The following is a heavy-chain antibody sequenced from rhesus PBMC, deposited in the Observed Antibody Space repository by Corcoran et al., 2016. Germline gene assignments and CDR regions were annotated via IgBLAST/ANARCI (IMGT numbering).Heavy chain of an antibody. CDR2: VNSGGGST. V-gene: IGHV3S25*01. D-gene: IGHD6-13*01. CDR1: GFTFSRYV. CDR3: ANSFGYARFDY. Sequence: EVQLVESGGGLAKPGGSLRLSCAASGFTFSRYVLHWVLQAPGKGLEGAAAVNSGGGSTKYADSVKRRFTSSINKPKNTLSLQMNSLRAEDTAVYYCANSFGYARFDYWGQGVLVTVSS. J-gene: IGHJ4*01.